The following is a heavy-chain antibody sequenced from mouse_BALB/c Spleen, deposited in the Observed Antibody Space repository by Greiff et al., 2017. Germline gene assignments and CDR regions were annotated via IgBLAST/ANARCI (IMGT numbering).Heavy chain of an antibody. CDR1: GFNIKDTY. V-gene: IGHV14-3*02. J-gene: IGHJ3*01. CDR2: IDPANGNT. Sequence: EVQLQQSGAELVKPGASVKLSCTASGFNIKDTYMHWVKQRPEQGLEWIGRIDPANGNTKYDPKFQGKATITADTSSNTAYLQLSSLTSEDTAVYYCAHIYDGSYWGQGTLVTVSA. CDR3: AHIYDGSY. D-gene: IGHD2-3*01.